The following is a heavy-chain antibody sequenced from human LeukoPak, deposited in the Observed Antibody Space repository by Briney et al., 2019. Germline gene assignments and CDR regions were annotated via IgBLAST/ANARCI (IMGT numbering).Heavy chain of an antibody. CDR1: GFTFSSYA. J-gene: IGHJ5*02. Sequence: GGSLRLSCAASGFTFSSYAMSWVRQVPGKGLEWVSSISGNTGDTFYADSVKGRFTISRDNSKNTLYLQMNSLRAEDTAVYYCAKGPPRYSSGCLRFDPWGQGTLVTVSS. CDR2: ISGNTGDT. CDR3: AKGPPRYSSGCLRFDP. V-gene: IGHV3-23*01. D-gene: IGHD6-19*01.